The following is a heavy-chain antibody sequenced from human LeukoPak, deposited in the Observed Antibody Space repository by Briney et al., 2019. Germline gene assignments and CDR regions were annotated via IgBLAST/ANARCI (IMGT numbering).Heavy chain of an antibody. CDR2: FDPEDGEV. V-gene: IGHV1-24*01. Sequence: ASVKVSCKVSGHSLTELSMHWVRQAPGKGLEWMGGFDPEDGEVIYAQKFQGRVTITADKSTSTAYMELSSLRSEDTAVYYCARSRAAAGTGWFDPWGQGTLVTVSS. J-gene: IGHJ5*02. CDR1: GHSLTELS. CDR3: ARSRAAAGTGWFDP. D-gene: IGHD6-13*01.